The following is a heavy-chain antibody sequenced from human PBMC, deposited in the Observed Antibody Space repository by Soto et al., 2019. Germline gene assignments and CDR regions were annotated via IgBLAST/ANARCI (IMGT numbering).Heavy chain of an antibody. Sequence: GGSLRLSCAASGFPVSSNYMSWVRQAPGKGLEWVSVIYSGGSTYYADSVKGRFTISRDNSKNTLYLQMSSLRAEDTAVYYCATDYYGSGSYYRFDYWGQGTLVTVS. CDR2: IYSGGST. J-gene: IGHJ4*02. D-gene: IGHD3-10*01. CDR1: GFPVSSNY. V-gene: IGHV3-66*01. CDR3: ATDYYGSGSYYRFDY.